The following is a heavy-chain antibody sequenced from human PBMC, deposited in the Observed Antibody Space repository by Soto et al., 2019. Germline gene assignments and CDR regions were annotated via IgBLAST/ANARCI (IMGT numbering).Heavy chain of an antibody. CDR3: ARHRNVGWFEP. CDR2: IYPDDSDV. V-gene: IGHV5-51*01. D-gene: IGHD1-26*01. Sequence: PGESLKIYFKASGYDFATFLIFWVRQGPVKGLEWMGVIYPDDSDVTYSPHCQGQVAISADKSTTTASLHWRDLIASDTAIYYCARHRNVGWFEPWGRRTSLAVCS. J-gene: IGHJ5*02. CDR1: GYDFATFL.